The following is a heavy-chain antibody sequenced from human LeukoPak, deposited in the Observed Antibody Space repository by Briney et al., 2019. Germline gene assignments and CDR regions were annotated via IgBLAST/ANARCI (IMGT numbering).Heavy chain of an antibody. Sequence: GGSLRLSCAASGFTFSSYWMSWVRQAPGKGLEWVANIKQDGSEKYYVDSVKGRFTISRDNAKNSLYLQMNSLRAEDTAVYYCASDILTGYYSLHAFDIWGQGTMVTVSS. J-gene: IGHJ3*02. CDR3: ASDILTGYYSLHAFDI. CDR1: GFTFSSYW. D-gene: IGHD3-9*01. V-gene: IGHV3-7*03. CDR2: IKQDGSEK.